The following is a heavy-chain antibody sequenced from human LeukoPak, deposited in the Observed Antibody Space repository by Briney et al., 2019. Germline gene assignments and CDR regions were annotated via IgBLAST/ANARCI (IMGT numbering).Heavy chain of an antibody. V-gene: IGHV1-8*01. D-gene: IGHD3-16*02. J-gene: IGHJ4*02. CDR3: ARDAYDYVWGSYRRAGYYFDY. CDR1: GYTFTSYD. Sequence: ASVKVSCKASGYTFTSYDINWVRQATGQGLEWMGWMNPNSGNTGYAQKFQGRVTMTRNTSISTAYMELSSLRSEDTAVYYCARDAYDYVWGSYRRAGYYFDYWGQGTLVTVSS. CDR2: MNPNSGNT.